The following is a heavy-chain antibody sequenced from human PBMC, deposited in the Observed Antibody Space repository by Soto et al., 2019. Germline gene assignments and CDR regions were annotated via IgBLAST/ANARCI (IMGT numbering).Heavy chain of an antibody. Sequence: GSLRLSCAASGFTFSSYGMHWVRQAPGKGLEWVAVISYDGSNKYYADSVKGRFTISRDNSKNTLYLQMNSLRAEDTAVYYCAKDLFIRVYYYGMDVWGQGTTVTVSS. V-gene: IGHV3-30*18. D-gene: IGHD3-16*02. J-gene: IGHJ6*02. CDR1: GFTFSSYG. CDR2: ISYDGSNK. CDR3: AKDLFIRVYYYGMDV.